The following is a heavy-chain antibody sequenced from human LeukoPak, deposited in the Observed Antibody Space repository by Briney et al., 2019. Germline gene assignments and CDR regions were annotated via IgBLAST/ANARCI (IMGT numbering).Heavy chain of an antibody. CDR1: GSSFTRYW. V-gene: IGHV5-10-1*01. CDR2: IDPSDSYI. CDR3: VRHGLGSSWFGFDY. Sequence: GASLVISCKSSGSSFTRYWISWGRQLPGKGLQWMGRIDPSDSYINYSPSFQGHVTISADKSISTAYLQWSSLKGSDAAMYYCVRHGLGSSWFGFDYWGQGTLVTVSS. J-gene: IGHJ4*02. D-gene: IGHD6-13*01.